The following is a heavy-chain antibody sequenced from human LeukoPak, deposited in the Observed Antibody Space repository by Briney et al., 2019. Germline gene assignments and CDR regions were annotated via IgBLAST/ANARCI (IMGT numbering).Heavy chain of an antibody. CDR1: GFTFSNYD. J-gene: IGHJ4*02. V-gene: IGHV3-33*01. CDR2: IWFDGSNK. Sequence: GGSLRLSCAASGFTFSNYDMHWVRQAPGKGLEWVAVIWFDGSNKFYADSVKGRFTISRDNSKNSLYLQMNSLRAEDTAVYYCASSAGALIDCWGQGTLVIVSS. D-gene: IGHD6-19*01. CDR3: ASSAGALIDC.